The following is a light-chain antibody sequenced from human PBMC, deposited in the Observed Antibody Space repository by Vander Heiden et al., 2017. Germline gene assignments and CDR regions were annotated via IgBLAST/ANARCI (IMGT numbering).Light chain of an antibody. V-gene: IGKV1-5*03. J-gene: IGKJ1*01. Sequence: DIQMTQSPSTLSASVGDRVTITCRASQSISVWLAWYQQKPGKAPILLIYKASTLESGVPSRFSGSGSGTEFTLTISSLQPDDFATYHCQQEDSSPWTFGQRTKVEVK. CDR3: QQEDSSPWT. CDR2: KAS. CDR1: QSISVW.